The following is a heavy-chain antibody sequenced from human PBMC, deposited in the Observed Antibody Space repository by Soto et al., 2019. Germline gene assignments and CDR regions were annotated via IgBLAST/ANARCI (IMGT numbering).Heavy chain of an antibody. CDR3: ARGHEYGGNSDAFDI. V-gene: IGHV1-69*06. D-gene: IGHD4-17*01. J-gene: IGHJ3*02. CDR2: IIPIFGTT. Sequence: SVKVSCKTSGDIFSGYSISWVRQAPGQGLEWMGGIIPIFGTTNYAQRFQDRVTITADKSTDTAYMELRSLFSEDTAVYYCARGHEYGGNSDAFDIWGQGTVVTVSS. CDR1: GDIFSGYS.